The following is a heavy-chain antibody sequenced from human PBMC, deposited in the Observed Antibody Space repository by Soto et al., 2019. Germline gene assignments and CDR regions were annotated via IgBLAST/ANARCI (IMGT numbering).Heavy chain of an antibody. D-gene: IGHD5-12*01. V-gene: IGHV1-69*13. CDR1: GGTFSSYA. J-gene: IGHJ6*02. CDR3: ARDRGYSGFALRYGMDV. CDR2: IIPIFGTA. Sequence: ASVKVSCKASGGTFSSYAISWVRRAPGQGLEWMGGIIPIFGTANYAQKFQGRVTITADESTSTAYMELSSLRSEDTAVYYCARDRGYSGFALRYGMDVWGQGTTVTVSS.